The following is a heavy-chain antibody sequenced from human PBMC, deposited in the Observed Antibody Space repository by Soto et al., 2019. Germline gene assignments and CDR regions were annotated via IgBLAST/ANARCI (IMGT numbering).Heavy chain of an antibody. V-gene: IGHV1-2*04. J-gene: IGHJ3*02. Sequence: ASVKVSCKASGYTFTGYYMHWVRQAPGQGLEWMGWINPNSGGTNYAQKFQGWVTMTRDTSISTAYMELSRLRSDDTAVYYCASWGPIVAALGPHDAFDIWGQGTMVTVSS. CDR1: GYTFTGYY. CDR2: INPNSGGT. D-gene: IGHD1-26*01. CDR3: ASWGPIVAALGPHDAFDI.